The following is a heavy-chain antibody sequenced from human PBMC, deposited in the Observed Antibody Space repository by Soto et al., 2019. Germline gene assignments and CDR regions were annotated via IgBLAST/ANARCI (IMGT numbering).Heavy chain of an antibody. D-gene: IGHD6-6*01. J-gene: IGHJ4*02. CDR2: TYYRSKWYN. V-gene: IGHV6-1*01. Sequence: SQTLSLTCAISGDSVSSNSAAWNWIRQSPSRGLEWLGRTYYRSKWYNDYAVSVKSRITINPDTSKNQSSLQLNSVTPEDTAVYYCARDSPGSDYSSSSFGYWGQGTLVTVS. CDR3: ARDSPGSDYSSSSFGY. CDR1: GDSVSSNSAA.